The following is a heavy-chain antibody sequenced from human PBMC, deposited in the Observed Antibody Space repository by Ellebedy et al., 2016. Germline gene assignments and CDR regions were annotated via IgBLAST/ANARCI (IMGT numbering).Heavy chain of an antibody. CDR2: TYYRSKWYN. J-gene: IGHJ4*02. CDR1: GDSVSSTSAA. Sequence: SQTLSLTCAISGDSVSSTSAAWNWIRQSPSRGLEWLGRTYYRSKWYNDYAASVKSRIRINPDTSKNQFSLQLNSVTPEDTAVYYCVRGSYTSNWYWGQGTLVTVSS. V-gene: IGHV6-1*01. CDR3: VRGSYTSNWY. D-gene: IGHD6-13*01.